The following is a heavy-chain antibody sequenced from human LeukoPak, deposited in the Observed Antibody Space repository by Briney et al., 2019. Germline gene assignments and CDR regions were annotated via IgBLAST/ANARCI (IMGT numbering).Heavy chain of an antibody. CDR2: ISYDGSNK. D-gene: IGHD3-22*01. V-gene: IGHV3-30*04. CDR1: GVTLSSYA. Sequence: GGSLRLSCAASGVTLSSYAMSWARQAPGKGLEWVAVISYDGSNKYYADSVKGRFTISRDNSKNTLYLQMNSLRAEDTAVYYCARDSGGYYYEYYFDYWGQGTLVTVSS. CDR3: ARDSGGYYYEYYFDY. J-gene: IGHJ4*02.